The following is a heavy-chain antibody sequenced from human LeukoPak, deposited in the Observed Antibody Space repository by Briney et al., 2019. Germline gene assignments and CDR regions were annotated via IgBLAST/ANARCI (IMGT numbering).Heavy chain of an antibody. CDR3: TSGGSSVGY. D-gene: IGHD3-10*01. CDR2: ISPSQNDI. V-gene: IGHV3-11*01. J-gene: IGHJ4*02. Sequence: GGSLRLSCAASGFIFSDYYMSWIRQAPGKGLEWVAYISPSQNDIYYTESVRGRFTISRDNAKNSLYLQMSSLRADDTAVYYCTSGGSSVGYWGQGTLVTVSS. CDR1: GFIFSDYY.